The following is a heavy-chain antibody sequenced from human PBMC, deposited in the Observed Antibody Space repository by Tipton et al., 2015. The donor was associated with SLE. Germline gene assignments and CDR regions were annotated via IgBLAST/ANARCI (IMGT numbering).Heavy chain of an antibody. CDR1: GFTFSSYE. J-gene: IGHJ5*02. CDR3: ARGGGKAAGSSGWFDP. Sequence: SLRLSCAASGFTFSSYEMHWVRQAPGKGLEWVSYISSSGSTIYYADSVKGRFTISRDNAKNSLYLQMNSLRAEDTAVYYCARGGGKAAGSSGWFDPWGQGTLVTVSS. D-gene: IGHD6-13*01. V-gene: IGHV3-48*03. CDR2: ISSSGSTI.